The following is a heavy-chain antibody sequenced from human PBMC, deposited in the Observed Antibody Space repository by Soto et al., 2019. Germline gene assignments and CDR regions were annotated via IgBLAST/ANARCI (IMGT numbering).Heavy chain of an antibody. Sequence: PGGSLRLSCAASGFTFSSYGMHWVRQAPGKGLEWVAVIWYDGSNKYYADSVKGRFTISRDNSKNTLYLQMNSLRAEDTAVYYCAREQQLPPIYYYYGMDVWGQGTTVTVSS. CDR3: AREQQLPPIYYYYGMDV. CDR2: IWYDGSNK. D-gene: IGHD6-13*01. CDR1: GFTFSSYG. J-gene: IGHJ6*02. V-gene: IGHV3-33*01.